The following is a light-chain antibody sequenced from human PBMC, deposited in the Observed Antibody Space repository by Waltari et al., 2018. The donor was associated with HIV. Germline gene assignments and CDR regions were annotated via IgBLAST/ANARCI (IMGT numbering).Light chain of an antibody. CDR2: GVN. J-gene: IGLJ2*01. CDR3: SSYTANETLV. CDR1: SRDIGLYNY. Sequence: HSALTQPASVSGSPGQSISISCTGTSRDIGLYNYVSWYQQYPGKAPQVLIYGVNSRPLGISFLFSGSKSGNTASLTISGLQAEDEADYYCSSYTANETLVFGGGTKLTVL. V-gene: IGLV2-14*03.